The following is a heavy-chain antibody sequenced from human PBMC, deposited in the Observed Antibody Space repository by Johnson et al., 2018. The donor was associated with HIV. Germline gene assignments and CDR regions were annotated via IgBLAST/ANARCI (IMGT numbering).Heavy chain of an antibody. D-gene: IGHD6-13*01. CDR2: IYSDGST. CDR3: ARARAGDAFDI. Sequence: VQLVESGGGLVQPGGSLRLSCAASGISVSSNYMSWVRQAPGKGLEWVSVIYSDGSTYYADSVKGRFSISRDNSKNTLYLQMNSLRAEDMAVYYCARARAGDAFDIWGQGTMVTVSS. J-gene: IGHJ3*02. CDR1: GISVSSNY. V-gene: IGHV3-66*01.